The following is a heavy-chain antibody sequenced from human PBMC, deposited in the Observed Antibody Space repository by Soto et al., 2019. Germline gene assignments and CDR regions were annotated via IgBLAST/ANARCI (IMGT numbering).Heavy chain of an antibody. CDR2: MYYTGSF. J-gene: IGHJ4*01. CDR3: VRAYGSSWYPSSYFDS. Sequence: SETLSLTCTVSGGSVSSSSYYWGWIRKPPGEGLEWLGSMYYTGSFHYNPSLQGRVAISVDTSKSRFSLRLTSVTAADTAVYYFVRAYGSSWYPSSYFDSWGHGTLVTVSS. V-gene: IGHV4-39*01. D-gene: IGHD2-15*01. CDR1: GGSVSSSSYY.